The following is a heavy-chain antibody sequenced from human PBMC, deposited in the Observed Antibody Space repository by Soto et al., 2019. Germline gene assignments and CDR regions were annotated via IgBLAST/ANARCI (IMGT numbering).Heavy chain of an antibody. D-gene: IGHD3-22*01. Sequence: HPGGSLRLSCAASGFTFSSYEMNWVRQAPGKGLEWVSYISSSGSTIYYADSVRGRFTISRDNAKNSLYLQMNSLRAEDTAVYYCASASGYYYYDYWGQGTLVTVSS. V-gene: IGHV3-48*03. CDR1: GFTFSSYE. CDR2: ISSSGSTI. J-gene: IGHJ4*02. CDR3: ASASGYYYYDY.